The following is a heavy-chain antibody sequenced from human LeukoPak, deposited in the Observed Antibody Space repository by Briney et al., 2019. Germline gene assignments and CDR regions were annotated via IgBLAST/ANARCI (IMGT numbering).Heavy chain of an antibody. CDR2: IDHSGTT. V-gene: IGHV4-38-2*01. CDR3: ARNGGYGKFDY. Sequence: SETLSLTCAVSGYSISSGYFWGWIRRPPGKGLEWIGTIDHSGTTYYNPSLKSRVTMSVDTSKNQFSLNLSSVTAADTAFYYCARNGGYGKFDYWGQGILVTVSP. D-gene: IGHD1-26*01. J-gene: IGHJ4*02. CDR1: GYSISSGYF.